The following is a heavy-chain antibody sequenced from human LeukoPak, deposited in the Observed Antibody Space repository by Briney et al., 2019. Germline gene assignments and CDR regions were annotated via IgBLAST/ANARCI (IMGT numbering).Heavy chain of an antibody. CDR3: ARHRVLRYFDWLLYGAFDI. Sequence: SETLSLTCTVSGGSISSYYWSWIRQPPGKGLEWIGYIYYSGSTNYNPPLKSRVTISVDTSKNQFSLKLSSVTAADTAVYYCARHRVLRYFDWLLYGAFDIWGQGTMVTVSS. D-gene: IGHD3-9*01. CDR1: GGSISSYY. J-gene: IGHJ3*02. V-gene: IGHV4-59*08. CDR2: IYYSGST.